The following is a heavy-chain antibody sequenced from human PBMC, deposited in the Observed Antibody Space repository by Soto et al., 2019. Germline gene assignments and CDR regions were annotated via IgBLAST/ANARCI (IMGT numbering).Heavy chain of an antibody. CDR2: ISHSGNT. D-gene: IGHD5-12*01. CDR3: ARDVSDSGWLDC. V-gene: IGHV4-59*01. CDR1: GGSMSPYY. Sequence: PSETMSLTCTVSGGSMSPYYWSWIRQTPGKGLEWIGYISHSGNTDYSSSLESRAIISIDTSNNQFSLKLSSVTAADTAVYYCARDVSDSGWLDCWGQGTLVTVSS. J-gene: IGHJ4*02.